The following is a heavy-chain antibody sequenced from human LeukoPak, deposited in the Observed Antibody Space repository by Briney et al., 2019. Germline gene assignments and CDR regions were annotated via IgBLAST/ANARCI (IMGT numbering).Heavy chain of an antibody. V-gene: IGHV4-39*07. J-gene: IGHJ4*02. CDR2: MFYNGAT. CDR3: AREACFASPVVGSGDY. Sequence: SETLSLTCSVSGGSISSNDYYWGWIRQPPGKGLEWIGTMFYNGATKSNPSLSSRVTMSIDTSKNQFSLKLRSVTAADTAVYYCAREACFASPVVGSGDYWGQGTLVTVSS. D-gene: IGHD6-19*01. CDR1: GGSISSNDYY.